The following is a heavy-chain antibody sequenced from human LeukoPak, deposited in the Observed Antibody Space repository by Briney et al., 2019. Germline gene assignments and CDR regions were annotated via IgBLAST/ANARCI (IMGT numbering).Heavy chain of an antibody. V-gene: IGHV3-11*04. Sequence: PGGSLRLSCAASGFTFSDFYMSWIRQAPGKGLEFISYISGRGSSKDYVDSVRGQFTISRDNANNSLYLQMNTLRVEHTAIYYCARTIVGATVDWYFDLWGRGTPVTVSS. CDR3: ARTIVGATVDWYFDL. CDR2: ISGRGSSK. J-gene: IGHJ2*01. D-gene: IGHD1-26*01. CDR1: GFTFSDFY.